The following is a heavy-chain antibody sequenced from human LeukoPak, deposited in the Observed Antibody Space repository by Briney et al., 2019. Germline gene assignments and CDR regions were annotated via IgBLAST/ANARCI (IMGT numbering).Heavy chain of an antibody. CDR3: ARDRTPYGSGSPLDY. J-gene: IGHJ4*02. Sequence: PGGSLRLSCAASGFTFDDYGMSWVRQAPGKGLEWVSGINWNGGSTGYADSVKGRFTISRDNAKNSLYLQMNSLRAEDTALYHCARDRTPYGSGSPLDYWGQGTLVTVSS. D-gene: IGHD3-10*01. CDR1: GFTFDDYG. CDR2: INWNGGST. V-gene: IGHV3-20*01.